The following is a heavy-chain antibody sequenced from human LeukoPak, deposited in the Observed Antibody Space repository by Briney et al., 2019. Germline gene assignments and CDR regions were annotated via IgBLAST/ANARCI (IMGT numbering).Heavy chain of an antibody. CDR3: ARNGGNSDYDY. D-gene: IGHD4-23*01. Sequence: SETLSLTCTVSGGSISSGDYYWSWIRQPPGKGLEWIGYIYYSGSTYYNPSLKSRVTISVDTSKNQFSLKLSSVTAADTAVYYCARNGGNSDYDYWGQGTLVTVSA. V-gene: IGHV4-30-4*01. J-gene: IGHJ4*02. CDR2: IYYSGST. CDR1: GGSISSGDYY.